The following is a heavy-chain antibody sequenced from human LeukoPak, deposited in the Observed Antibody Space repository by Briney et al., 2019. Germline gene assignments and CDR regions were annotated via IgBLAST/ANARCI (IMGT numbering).Heavy chain of an antibody. J-gene: IGHJ4*02. D-gene: IGHD3-22*01. Sequence: ASVKVSCKASGYTFTSYYMHCVRQAPGQELEWMGIINPSGGSTSYAQKCQGRVTMTRDMSTSTVYMELSSLRSEDTAVYFCARDECSGYFGYWGQGTLVTVSS. V-gene: IGHV1-46*01. CDR3: ARDECSGYFGY. CDR2: INPSGGST. CDR1: GYTFTSYY.